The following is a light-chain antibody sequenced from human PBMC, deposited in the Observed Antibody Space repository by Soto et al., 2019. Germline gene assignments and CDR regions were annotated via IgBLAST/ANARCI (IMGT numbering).Light chain of an antibody. CDR2: KAS. CDR3: QQYKTYPWT. J-gene: IGKJ1*01. CDR1: QSISSW. V-gene: IGKV1-5*03. Sequence: DIQMTQSPSTLSASAGDRVTITCRASQSISSWLAWYQQKPGKAPKLLIHKASTLESGVPSRFSGTESGTEFTLTISSLQPDDVATYYCQQYKTYPWTFGQGTKVEIK.